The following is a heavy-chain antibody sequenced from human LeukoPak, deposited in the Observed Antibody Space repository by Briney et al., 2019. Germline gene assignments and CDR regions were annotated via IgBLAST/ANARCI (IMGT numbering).Heavy chain of an antibody. CDR2: IRGSGRGR. D-gene: IGHD7-27*01. V-gene: IGHV3-21*05. CDR3: ARDDNWGFDY. Sequence: GGSLRLSCAASGFAFSDYGMNWARKAPGPGLDLVGEIRGSGRGRGTGNYYAGNGKGRLTISTDNAKNSFYLRMNSLRAEDTAFYYCARDDNWGFDYWGQGALVTVSS. CDR1: GFAFSDYG. J-gene: IGHJ4*02.